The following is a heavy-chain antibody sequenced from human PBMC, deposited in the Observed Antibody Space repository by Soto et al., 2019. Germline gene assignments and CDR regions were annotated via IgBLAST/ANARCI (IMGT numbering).Heavy chain of an antibody. CDR3: ARNRRSGSDAFDI. J-gene: IGHJ3*02. V-gene: IGHV5-51*01. D-gene: IGHD3-3*01. Sequence: WEAPNISCKGSGYSFTTYWIGWVRQMPGKSLEWMGIIYPGDSDTRYSPSVQGQVIFSADKSITTSYFQWSSLRASDTAMYYCARNRRSGSDAFDIWGQGTMVTVSS. CDR1: GYSFTTYW. CDR2: IYPGDSDT.